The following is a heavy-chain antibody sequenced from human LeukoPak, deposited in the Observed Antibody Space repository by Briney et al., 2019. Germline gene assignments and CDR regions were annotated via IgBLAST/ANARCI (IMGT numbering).Heavy chain of an antibody. Sequence: GASVKVSCKASGYTFTSYHMHWVRQAPGQGLEWMGIINPNTAGTIYAQKFQGRVTMTRDTSTSTVYMELSSLRSEDTAVYYCARASPSFDYWGQGTLVTVSS. J-gene: IGHJ4*02. V-gene: IGHV1-46*01. CDR2: INPNTAGT. CDR3: ARASPSFDY. CDR1: GYTFTSYH.